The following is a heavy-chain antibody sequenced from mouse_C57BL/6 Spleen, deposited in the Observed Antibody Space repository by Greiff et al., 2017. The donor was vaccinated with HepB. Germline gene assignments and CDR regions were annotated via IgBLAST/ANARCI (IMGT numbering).Heavy chain of an antibody. CDR2: IYPGDGDT. CDR3: ARLAYYYGGSF. V-gene: IGHV1-82*01. J-gene: IGHJ2*01. D-gene: IGHD1-1*01. Sequence: QVQLQQSGPELVKPGASVKISCKASGYAFSSSWMNWVKQRPGKGLEWIGRIYPGDGDTNYNGKFKGKATLTADKSSSTAYMQLSSLTSEDSAVYFYARLAYYYGGSFWGQGTTLTVSS. CDR1: GYAFSSSW.